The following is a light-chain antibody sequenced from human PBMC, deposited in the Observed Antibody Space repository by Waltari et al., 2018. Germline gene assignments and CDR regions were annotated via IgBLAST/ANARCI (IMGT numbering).Light chain of an antibody. CDR3: MQVLQTPHT. Sequence: DIVITQSPLSLLVTPGEPASISCRSSQSLLHSNGYNYLDWYLQKPGQSPQVLIYMGSNRASGVPDRFSGSESGTDFTQKISRVEAEDVGVYYCMQVLQTPHTFAQGTKLEIK. V-gene: IGKV2-28*01. CDR2: MGS. CDR1: QSLLHSNGYNY. J-gene: IGKJ2*01.